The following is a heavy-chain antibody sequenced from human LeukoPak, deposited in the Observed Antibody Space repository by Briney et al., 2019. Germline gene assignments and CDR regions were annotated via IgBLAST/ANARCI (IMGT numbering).Heavy chain of an antibody. CDR1: GYTFTGYY. CDR2: INPNSGGT. Sequence: GASVKVSCKASGYTFTGYYMHWVRQAPGQGLEWMGWINPNSGGTNYAQKFQGRVTMTRDTSISTAYMELSRLRSDDTAVYYCAREVQKLGSSGYYYASFDYWGQGTLVTVSS. J-gene: IGHJ4*02. CDR3: AREVQKLGSSGYYYASFDY. D-gene: IGHD3-22*01. V-gene: IGHV1-2*02.